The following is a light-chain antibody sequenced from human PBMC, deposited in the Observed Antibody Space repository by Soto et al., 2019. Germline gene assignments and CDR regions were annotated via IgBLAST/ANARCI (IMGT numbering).Light chain of an antibody. J-gene: IGLJ1*01. V-gene: IGLV2-23*02. CDR2: EVS. CDR1: SSDVGSYNL. Sequence: QSVLTQPASVSGSPGQSITISCTGTSSDVGSYNLVSWYQQHPGKAPKLMIYEVSKRPSGVSNRFSGSKSGNTASLTISGLQAEDEADYCCCSYAGSSFYVFGTGTKVTV. CDR3: CSYAGSSFYV.